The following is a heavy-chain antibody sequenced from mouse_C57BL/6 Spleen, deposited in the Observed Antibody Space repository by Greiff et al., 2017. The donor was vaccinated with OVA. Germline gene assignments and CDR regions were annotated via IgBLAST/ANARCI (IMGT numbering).Heavy chain of an antibody. CDR3: ARGLGNYWFAY. D-gene: IGHD2-1*01. J-gene: IGHJ3*01. Sequence: ESGPGLVKPSQSLSLTCSVTGYSITSGYYWNWIRQFPGNKLEWMGYISYDGSNNYNPSLKNRISITRDTSKNQFFLKLNSVTTEDTATYYCARGLGNYWFAYWGQGTLVTVSA. CDR1: GYSITSGYY. CDR2: ISYDGSN. V-gene: IGHV3-6*01.